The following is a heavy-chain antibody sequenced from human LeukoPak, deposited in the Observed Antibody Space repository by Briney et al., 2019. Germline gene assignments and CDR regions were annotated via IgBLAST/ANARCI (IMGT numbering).Heavy chain of an antibody. CDR2: MNPNSGNT. V-gene: IGHV1-8*03. CDR1: GYTLTELS. Sequence: ASVKVSCKVSGYTLTELSMHWVRQATGQGLEWMGWMNPNSGNTGYAQKFQGRVTITRNTSISTAYMELSSLRSEDTAVYYCTRRLYSDYYYYMDVWGKGTTVTISS. D-gene: IGHD2-15*01. CDR3: TRRLYSDYYYYMDV. J-gene: IGHJ6*03.